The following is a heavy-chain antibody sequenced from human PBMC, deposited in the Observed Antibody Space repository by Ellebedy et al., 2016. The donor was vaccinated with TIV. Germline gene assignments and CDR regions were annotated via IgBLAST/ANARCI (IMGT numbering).Heavy chain of an antibody. D-gene: IGHD2-21*02. J-gene: IGHJ4*02. CDR2: VYYSGSP. V-gene: IGHV4-39*01. Sequence: MPSETLSLTCSVPGGSVSSTRYYWAWIRQPPGKGLEYIGSVYYSGSPYYNTSFKSRVTLSADTSKNQFSLNLRTVTAADTAVYYCARTDPWPPIDDWGQGILVSVSS. CDR3: ARTDPWPPIDD. CDR1: GGSVSSTRYY.